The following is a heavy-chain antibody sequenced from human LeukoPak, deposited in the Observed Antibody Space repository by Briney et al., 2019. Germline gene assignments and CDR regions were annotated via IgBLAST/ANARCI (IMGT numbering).Heavy chain of an antibody. CDR3: AKVASRLGGWFDP. CDR2: ISGSGGST. CDR1: GFTFSSYG. D-gene: IGHD1-26*01. V-gene: IGHV3-23*01. J-gene: IGHJ5*02. Sequence: GGTLRLSCAASGFTFSSYGMSWVRQAPGKVLEWVSAISGSGGSTYYADSVKGRFTISRDNSKNTLYLQMNSLRAEDTAVYYCAKVASRLGGWFDPWGQGTLVTVSS.